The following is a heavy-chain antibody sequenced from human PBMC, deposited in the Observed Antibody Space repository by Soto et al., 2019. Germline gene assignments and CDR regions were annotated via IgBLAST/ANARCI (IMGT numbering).Heavy chain of an antibody. CDR2: ITWNSGSM. CDR1: GFTFDDYA. CDR3: AKGGVYGPEIPSFFDH. Sequence: EVHLVESGGGLVKPGWSLRLSCAASGFTFDDYAMQWVRQAPGKGLEWVAGITWNSGSMGYADSVKGRFTISRDDAKNSLYLQMNSLRPEDTALYYCAKGGVYGPEIPSFFDHWGQGTLVSVSS. D-gene: IGHD3-10*01. J-gene: IGHJ4*02. V-gene: IGHV3-9*01.